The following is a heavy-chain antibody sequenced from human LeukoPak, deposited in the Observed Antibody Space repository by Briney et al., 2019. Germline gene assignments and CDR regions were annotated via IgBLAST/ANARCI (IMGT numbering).Heavy chain of an antibody. D-gene: IGHD2-8*01. CDR1: GFTFSSNA. CDR3: AKDLATKYALDY. CDR2: ISYEGSTI. V-gene: IGHV3-30*18. Sequence: GGSLRLSCAVSGFTFSSNAMHWVRQAPGRGLEWVAFISYEGSTIYYADSVNGRFTISRDNSKNTLSLQMHTLRAEDTAVYYCAKDLATKYALDYWGQGTLVTVSS. J-gene: IGHJ4*02.